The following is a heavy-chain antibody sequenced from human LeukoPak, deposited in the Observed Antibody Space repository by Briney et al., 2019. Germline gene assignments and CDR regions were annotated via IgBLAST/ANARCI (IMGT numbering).Heavy chain of an antibody. V-gene: IGHV1-18*01. J-gene: IGHJ1*01. CDR2: ISAYNGNT. D-gene: IGHD6-13*01. CDR3: ARDESNRYSSSRYFDEYFQH. Sequence: ASVKVSCKASGYTFTSYGISWVRQAPGQGLEWMGWISAYNGNTNYAQKLQGRVTMTTDTSTSTAYMELRSLRSDDTAVYYCARDESNRYSSSRYFDEYFQHWGQGTLVTVSS. CDR1: GYTFTSYG.